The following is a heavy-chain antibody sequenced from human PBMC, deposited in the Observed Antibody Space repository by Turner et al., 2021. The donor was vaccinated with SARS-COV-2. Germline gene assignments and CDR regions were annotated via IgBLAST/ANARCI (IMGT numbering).Heavy chain of an antibody. CDR2: IIPILGRT. Sequence: QVQLVQSGAEVKKPGSSVKVSCKAARGTFSSYTISWVRQAPGQGPEWMGRIIPILGRTNYAQKFQGRVTITADKSTSTAYMELSSLRSEDTAVYYCATRVYDILTGVELGYFDYWGQGTLVTVSS. CDR1: RGTFSSYT. D-gene: IGHD3-9*01. V-gene: IGHV1-69*02. CDR3: ATRVYDILTGVELGYFDY. J-gene: IGHJ4*02.